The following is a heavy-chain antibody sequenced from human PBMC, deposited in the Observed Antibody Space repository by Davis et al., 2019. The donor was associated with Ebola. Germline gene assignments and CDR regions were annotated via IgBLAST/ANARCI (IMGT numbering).Heavy chain of an antibody. J-gene: IGHJ6*04. CDR3: AGAPVYYYYGMDV. Sequence: SETLSLTCAVSGGSISSPGYSWSWIRQPPGKGLEWVGYIFHGGGTYYNPSLKSRVTILVDRSKNQFSLKLTSVTAADTAVYYCAGAPVYYYYGMDVWGKGTTVTVSS. CDR1: GGSISSPGYS. V-gene: IGHV4-30-2*01. CDR2: IFHGGGT. D-gene: IGHD4/OR15-4a*01.